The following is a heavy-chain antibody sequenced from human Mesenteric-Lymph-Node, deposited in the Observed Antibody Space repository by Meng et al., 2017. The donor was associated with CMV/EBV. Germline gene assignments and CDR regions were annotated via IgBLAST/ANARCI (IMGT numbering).Heavy chain of an antibody. V-gene: IGHV3-23*01. CDR3: VKRSGVQLWSSPTD. CDR1: GFTFSSYE. Sequence: GESLKISCAASGFTFSSYEMNWVRQAPGRGLEWVSGTSASGNSKYYADSVRGRFIISRDNTKNTLYLEMNTLRADDTAVYYCVKRSGVQLWSSPTDWGQGTQVTVSS. J-gene: IGHJ4*02. CDR2: TSASGNSK. D-gene: IGHD2-21*01.